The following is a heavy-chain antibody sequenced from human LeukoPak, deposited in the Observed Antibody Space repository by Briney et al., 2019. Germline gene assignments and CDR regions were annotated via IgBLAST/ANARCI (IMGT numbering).Heavy chain of an antibody. V-gene: IGHV3-48*01. CDR1: GFTFSSYS. D-gene: IGHD2-15*01. J-gene: IGHJ4*02. CDR3: ARRSYSCLDY. Sequence: HPGGSLRLSCAASGFTFSSYSMKWVRQAPGKGLEWVSYISSSSSTIYYADSVKGRFTISRDNANNSLYLQMNSLRAEDTAVYYCARRSYSCLDYWGQGTLVTVSS. CDR2: ISSSSSTI.